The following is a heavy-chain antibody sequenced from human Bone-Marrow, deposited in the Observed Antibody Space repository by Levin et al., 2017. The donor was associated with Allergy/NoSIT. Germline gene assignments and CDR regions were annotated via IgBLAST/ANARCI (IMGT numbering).Heavy chain of an antibody. D-gene: IGHD5-18*01. V-gene: IGHV3-30*04. CDR1: EFIFSRYP. J-gene: IGHJ6*02. CDR3: AKAAGNTGYGMDV. Sequence: GESLKISCAASEFIFSRYPMHWVRQAPGKGLEWVAVMSNDGNFKSYADSVKGRFTISRDNSEDTLYLQMNNLRAEDTAVYFCAKAAGNTGYGMDVWGQGTTVSVSS. CDR2: MSNDGNFK.